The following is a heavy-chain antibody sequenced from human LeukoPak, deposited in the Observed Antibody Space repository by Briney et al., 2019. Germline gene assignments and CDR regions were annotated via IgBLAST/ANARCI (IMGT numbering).Heavy chain of an antibody. CDR2: ISGSGGST. D-gene: IGHD3-10*01. CDR3: ASYYYGSGSYFDYFGY. V-gene: IGHV3-23*01. CDR1: RFTFSSYA. J-gene: IGHJ4*02. Sequence: GGSLRLSCAASRFTFSSYAMSWVRQAPGKGREWVSAISGSGGSTYYADSAKGRFTISRDNSKNTLYLQMNSLRAEDTAVYYCASYYYGSGSYFDYFGYWGQGTLVTVSS.